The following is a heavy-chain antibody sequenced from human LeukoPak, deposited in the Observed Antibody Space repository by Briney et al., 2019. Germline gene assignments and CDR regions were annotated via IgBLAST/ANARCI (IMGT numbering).Heavy chain of an antibody. V-gene: IGHV1-18*01. CDR3: ARDLGGYYDSSGYHYGMDV. D-gene: IGHD3-22*01. CDR1: GYTFTSYG. CDR2: ISAYNGNT. Sequence: ASVKVSCKASGYTFTSYGISWVRQAPGQGLEWMGWISAYNGNTNYAQKLQGRVTMTTDTSTSTAYMELRSLRSDDTAVYYCARDLGGYYDSSGYHYGMDVWGQGTTVTVSS. J-gene: IGHJ6*02.